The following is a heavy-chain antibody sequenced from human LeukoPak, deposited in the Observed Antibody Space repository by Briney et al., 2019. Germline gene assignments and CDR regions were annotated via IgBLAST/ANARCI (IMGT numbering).Heavy chain of an antibody. Sequence: GGSLRLSCAASGFTFSSYGISWVRQAPGKGLEWVSAISGSGGSTYYADSVKGRFTISRDNSKNTLYLQMNSLRAEDTAVYYCAKDAGGSGWNWFDPWGQGTLVTVSS. J-gene: IGHJ5*02. CDR2: ISGSGGST. D-gene: IGHD6-19*01. CDR1: GFTFSSYG. V-gene: IGHV3-23*01. CDR3: AKDAGGSGWNWFDP.